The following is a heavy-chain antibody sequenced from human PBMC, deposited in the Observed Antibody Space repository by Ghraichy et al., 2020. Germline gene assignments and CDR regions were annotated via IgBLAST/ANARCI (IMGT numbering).Heavy chain of an antibody. J-gene: IGHJ6*02. CDR3: ARDLFSGVGKLFYYYYGMDV. Sequence: GLGWITNIKQDGSEKYYVESVKGRFTISRDNAKNSLYLQMNSLRAEDTAVYYCARDLFSGVGKLFYYYYGMDVGGQGTTVTVSS. D-gene: IGHD2-15*01. CDR2: IKQDGSEK. V-gene: IGHV3-7*01.